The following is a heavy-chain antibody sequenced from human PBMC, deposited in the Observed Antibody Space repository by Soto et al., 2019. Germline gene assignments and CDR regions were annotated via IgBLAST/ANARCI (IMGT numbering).Heavy chain of an antibody. CDR1: GGTFSSYT. Sequence: SVKVSCKASGGTFSSYTISWVRQAPGQGLEWMGRIIPILGIANYAQKFQGRVTITADKSTSTAYMELSSLRSEDTAVYYCARDSGDSYFDDWGQGTLVTVSS. V-gene: IGHV1-69*04. J-gene: IGHJ4*02. CDR2: IIPILGIA. D-gene: IGHD4-17*01. CDR3: ARDSGDSYFDD.